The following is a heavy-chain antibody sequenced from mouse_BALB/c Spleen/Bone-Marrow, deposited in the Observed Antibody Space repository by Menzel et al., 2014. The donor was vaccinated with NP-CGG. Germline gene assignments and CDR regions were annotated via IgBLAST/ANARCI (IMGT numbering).Heavy chain of an antibody. CDR1: GFSITSGYY. CDR3: ARGTGTYFDV. V-gene: IGHV3-6*02. D-gene: IGHD4-1*01. CDR2: ITYDGSN. J-gene: IGHJ1*03. Sequence: VQLQQSGPGLVKPSQSLSLTCSVTGFSITSGYYWNWIRQFPGNKLEWMDYITYDGSNNYNPSLKNPLSITRDTSKNQFFLKLNSVTPEDTATYYCARGTGTYFDVWGTGTSVTVSS.